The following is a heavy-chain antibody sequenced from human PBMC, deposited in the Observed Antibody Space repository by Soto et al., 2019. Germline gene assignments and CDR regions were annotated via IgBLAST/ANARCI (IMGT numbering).Heavy chain of an antibody. CDR1: GFPFSNYG. CDR2: TWYDGINK. Sequence: QVQLVESGGGVVQPGGSLRVSCVASGFPFSNYGMHWVRQTPGKGLDWVAMTWYDGINKYYADSVKDRFTISRDNSKNTLYLQMNSLRDEDSAVYYCATELNDIEAFDVWGQGTMVTVSS. J-gene: IGHJ3*01. V-gene: IGHV3-33*03. CDR3: ATELNDIEAFDV. D-gene: IGHD1-1*01.